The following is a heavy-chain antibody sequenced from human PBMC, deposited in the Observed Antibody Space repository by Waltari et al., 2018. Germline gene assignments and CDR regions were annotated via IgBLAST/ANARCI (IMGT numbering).Heavy chain of an antibody. CDR2: INHSGST. CDR3: ARGRSSPNYYYYYMDV. D-gene: IGHD6-13*01. J-gene: IGHJ6*03. CDR1: GGSFSGYY. Sequence: QVQLQQWGAGLLKPSETLSLTCAVYGGSFSGYYWSWIRQPPGKGLEWIGEINHSGSTNYNPSLKSRVTISVDTSKNQFSLKLSSVTAADTAVYYCARGRSSPNYYYYYMDVWGKGTTVTVSS. V-gene: IGHV4-34*01.